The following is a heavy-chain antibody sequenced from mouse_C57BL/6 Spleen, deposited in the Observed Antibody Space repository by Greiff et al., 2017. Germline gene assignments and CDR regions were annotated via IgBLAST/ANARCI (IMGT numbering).Heavy chain of an antibody. D-gene: IGHD2-4*01. CDR2: IWSGGST. CDR1: GFSLTSYG. V-gene: IGHV2-4*01. CDR3: ATLDFYYAMDY. Sequence: QVQLKESGPGLVQPSQSLSITCTVSGFSLTSYGVHWVRQPPGQGLEWLGVIWSGGSTDYNAAFISRLSISKDNSKSQVFFKMNSLQADDTAIYYCATLDFYYAMDYWGQGTSVTVSS. J-gene: IGHJ4*01.